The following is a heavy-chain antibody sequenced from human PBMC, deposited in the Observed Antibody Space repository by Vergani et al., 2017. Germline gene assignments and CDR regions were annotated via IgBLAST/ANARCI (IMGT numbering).Heavy chain of an antibody. J-gene: IGHJ2*01. V-gene: IGHV4-34*01. Sequence: QVQLQQWGAGLLKPSETLSLTCAVYGGSFSGYYWSWIRQPPGKGLERIGEINHSGSTNYNPSLKSPGTISVDTSMNQFSLKLSSMTAADTAVYYCARGFDLWGRGTLVTVSS. CDR1: GGSFSGYY. CDR2: INHSGST. CDR3: ARGFDL.